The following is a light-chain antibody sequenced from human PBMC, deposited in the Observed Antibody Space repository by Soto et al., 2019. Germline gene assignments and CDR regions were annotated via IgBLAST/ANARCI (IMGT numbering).Light chain of an antibody. CDR3: KEYDNWLRT. J-gene: IGKJ1*01. V-gene: IGKV3-15*01. CDR1: QDISTN. Sequence: EIVMTQSPATLSVSPGERATLSCRASQDISTNLAWYQQKPGQAPTLLIYGASTRATGIPARFSGSGSGTEFSLTISSLQSEDFAVYYCKEYDNWLRTLGQGTKVEIK. CDR2: GAS.